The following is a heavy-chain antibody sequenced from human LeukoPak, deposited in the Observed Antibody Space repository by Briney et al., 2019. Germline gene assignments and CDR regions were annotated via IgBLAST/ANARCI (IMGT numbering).Heavy chain of an antibody. CDR3: ARLSKMTTVTTSYYMTS. J-gene: IGHJ6*03. D-gene: IGHD4-17*01. CDR1: GGSINNYY. V-gene: IGHV4-59*01. CDR2: IYYSGST. Sequence: SETLSLTCTVSGGSINNYYWSWIRQPPGKGLEWIGYIYYSGSTNYNPSLKSRVTISVDTSNNQFSLKLISVTAADTATYYCARLSKMTTVTTSYYMTSGAEGPRSPSP.